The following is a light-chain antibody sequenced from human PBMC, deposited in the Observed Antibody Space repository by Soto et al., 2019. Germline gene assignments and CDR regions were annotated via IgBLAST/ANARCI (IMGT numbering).Light chain of an antibody. Sequence: AIRMTKSPSSLSASTGDRVTITCRASQGICRSLAWYQQKPGKAPKLLIYAASTLQSGVPSRFSGSGSGTAFTLTISCLQSEDFATYYCQQYYSYPRTFGQGTKVEIK. J-gene: IGKJ1*01. V-gene: IGKV1-8*01. CDR3: QQYYSYPRT. CDR1: QGICRS. CDR2: AAS.